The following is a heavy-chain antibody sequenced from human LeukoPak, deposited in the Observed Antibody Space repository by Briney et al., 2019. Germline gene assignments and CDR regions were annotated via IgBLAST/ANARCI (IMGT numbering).Heavy chain of an antibody. D-gene: IGHD5-12*01. V-gene: IGHV3-48*03. CDR2: ISSSGITT. CDR1: GFTFSSYE. Sequence: GGSLRLSCAASGFTFSSYEMNWVRQAPGKGLEWVSYISSSGITTYYADSVKGRFTISRDNAKSSLYLQMNSLRAEDTAVYYCARVGGYSGYDPKDYYFDYWGQGTLVTVSS. J-gene: IGHJ4*02. CDR3: ARVGGYSGYDPKDYYFDY.